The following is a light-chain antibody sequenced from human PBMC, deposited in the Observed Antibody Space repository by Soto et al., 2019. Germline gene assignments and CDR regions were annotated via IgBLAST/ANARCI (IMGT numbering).Light chain of an antibody. J-gene: IGKJ1*01. CDR2: DAS. Sequence: DIQMTQSPSSLSASVGNRVTITCQARQDIATYLNWYQQKPGKAPNLLIYDASNLETGVPSRFSGGGSGTHFTFTISNLQPEDIATYYRQQYDTLPPTWTFGQGTKVDIK. V-gene: IGKV1-33*01. CDR1: QDIATY. CDR3: QQYDTLPPTWT.